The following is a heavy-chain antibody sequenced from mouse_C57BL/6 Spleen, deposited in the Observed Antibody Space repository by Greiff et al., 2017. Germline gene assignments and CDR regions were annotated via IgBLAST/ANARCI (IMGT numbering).Heavy chain of an antibody. CDR2: IDPENGDT. V-gene: IGHV14-4*01. CDR3: TTVVGYFDV. CDR1: GFNIKDDY. D-gene: IGHD1-1*01. Sequence: EVQLKQSGAELVRPGASVKLSCTASGFNIKDDYMHWVKQRPEQGLEWIGWIDPENGDTEYASKFQGKATITADTSSNTAYLQLSSLTSEDTAVYYCTTVVGYFDVWGTGTTVTVSS. J-gene: IGHJ1*03.